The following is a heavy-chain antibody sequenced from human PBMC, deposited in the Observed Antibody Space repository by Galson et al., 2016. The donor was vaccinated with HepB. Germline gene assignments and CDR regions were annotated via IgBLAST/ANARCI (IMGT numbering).Heavy chain of an antibody. CDR2: INYVGRT. V-gene: IGHV4-34*01. CDR1: DASLRDYY. D-gene: IGHD4-11*01. CDR3: AKAVTTVTPHNSNDLDV. Sequence: ETLSLTCAVSDASLRDYYWSWVRQPPGMGLQWIGEINYVGRTNYSPSLKSRVTISINMSKNQFYLNLGSVSAADTAVYYCAKAVTTVTPHNSNDLDVWGQGTTVIVS. J-gene: IGHJ6*02.